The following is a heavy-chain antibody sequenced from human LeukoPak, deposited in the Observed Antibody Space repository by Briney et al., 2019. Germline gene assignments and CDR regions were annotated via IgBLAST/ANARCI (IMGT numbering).Heavy chain of an antibody. CDR1: GFTFSSYA. CDR3: AKDGFKSRLRFLEWLLLGFDY. CDR2: ITARSVRT. D-gene: IGHD3-3*01. J-gene: IGHJ4*02. Sequence: GGSLRLSCTASGFTFSSYAMTWVRQAPGKGLEWVSGITARSVRTYYADSVKGRFTISRDNSKNTLYLQMNSLRAEDTAVYYCAKDGFKSRLRFLEWLLLGFDYWGQGTLVTVSS. V-gene: IGHV3-23*01.